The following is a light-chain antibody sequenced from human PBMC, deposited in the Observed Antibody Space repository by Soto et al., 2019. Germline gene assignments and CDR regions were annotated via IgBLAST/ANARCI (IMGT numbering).Light chain of an antibody. CDR3: QQSNSFPAT. Sequence: DIQMTQSPSSVSASVGDRVTITCRASQDIRTWLAWYQQKPGKAPKLLIYIASNLQSGVTSRFSGRGSGTDFTLTISSLQPEDFASYYCQQSNSFPATFGQGTKVEIK. CDR2: IAS. V-gene: IGKV1-12*01. CDR1: QDIRTW. J-gene: IGKJ1*01.